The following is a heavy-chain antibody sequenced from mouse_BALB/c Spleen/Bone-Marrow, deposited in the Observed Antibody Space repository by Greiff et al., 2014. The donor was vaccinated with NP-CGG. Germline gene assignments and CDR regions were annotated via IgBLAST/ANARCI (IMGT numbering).Heavy chain of an antibody. D-gene: IGHD1-2*01. CDR2: ILPGSGNT. J-gene: IGHJ2*01. CDR1: GYTFSSYW. Sequence: QVQLQQSGAELMKPGASVKISFKATGYTFSSYWIEWVKQRPGHGLEWIGEILPGSGNTNYNENFKGKATFTADTSSNTAYMQLSSLTSEDSAVYYCARRLLYYFDYWGQGTTLTVSS. CDR3: ARRLLYYFDY. V-gene: IGHV1-9*01.